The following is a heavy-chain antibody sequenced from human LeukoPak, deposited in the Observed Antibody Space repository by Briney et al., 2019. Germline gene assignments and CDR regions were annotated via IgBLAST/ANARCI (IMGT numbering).Heavy chain of an antibody. CDR2: ISAYNGNT. J-gene: IGHJ4*02. V-gene: IGHV1-18*01. D-gene: IGHD3-22*01. CDR3: ARVYPIYYYDSTGPPGDY. CDR1: GYTLTELS. Sequence: ASVKVSCKVSGYTLTELSRHWVRQAPGQGLEWMGWISAYNGNTNYAQKLQGRVTMTTDTSTSTAYMELGSLRSDDTAVYYCARVYPIYYYDSTGPPGDYWGQGTLVTVSS.